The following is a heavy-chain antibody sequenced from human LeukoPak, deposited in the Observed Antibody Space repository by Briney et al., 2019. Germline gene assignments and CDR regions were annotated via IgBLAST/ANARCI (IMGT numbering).Heavy chain of an antibody. Sequence: GGSLRLSCVGSGFTFGNYAMSRVRQAPGKGLEWVSSITTGSSYIYYADSVRGRFSVSRDNAKNSLYLEMNSLRAEDTAVYYCARVEATTARSYYYYYMDVWGKGTTVTVSS. V-gene: IGHV3-21*06. D-gene: IGHD1-1*01. CDR2: ITTGSSYI. CDR1: GFTFGNYA. CDR3: ARVEATTARSYYYYYMDV. J-gene: IGHJ6*03.